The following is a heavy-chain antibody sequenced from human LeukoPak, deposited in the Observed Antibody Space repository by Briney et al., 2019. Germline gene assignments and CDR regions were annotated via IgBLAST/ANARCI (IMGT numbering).Heavy chain of an antibody. CDR3: ARDKRGANWFDP. CDR1: GFTFSTYT. CDR2: ISGSSTYI. D-gene: IGHD1-26*01. V-gene: IGHV3-21*01. J-gene: IGHJ5*02. Sequence: GGSLRLSCSASGFTFSTYTMNWVRQAPGKGLEWVSSISGSSTYIYYADSVKGRCTISRDNAKNSLYLQMSSLRAEDTAVYYCARDKRGANWFDPWGQGTLVTVSS.